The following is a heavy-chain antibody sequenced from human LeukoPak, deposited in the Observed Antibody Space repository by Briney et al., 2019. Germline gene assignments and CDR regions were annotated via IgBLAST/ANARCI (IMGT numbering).Heavy chain of an antibody. V-gene: IGHV4-59*10. Sequence: SETLSLTCAVYGGSFSSYYWSWIRQPAGKGLEWIGRIYTSGSTNYNPSLKSRVTMSVDTSKNQFSLKLSSVTAADTAVYYCARQWLAPDDAFDIWGQGTMVTVSS. CDR2: IYTSGST. D-gene: IGHD6-19*01. CDR1: GGSFSSYY. J-gene: IGHJ3*02. CDR3: ARQWLAPDDAFDI.